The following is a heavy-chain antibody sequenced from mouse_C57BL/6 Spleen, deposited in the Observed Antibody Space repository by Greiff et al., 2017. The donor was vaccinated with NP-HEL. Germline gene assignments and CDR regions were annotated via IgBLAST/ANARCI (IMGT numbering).Heavy chain of an antibody. Sequence: QVQLQQPGAELVKPGASVKLSCKASGYTFTSYWMQWVKQKPGQGLEWIGEIDPSDSYTNYNQKLQAKATLIVDTSSSTAYMQLSSLTSEDSAVYYCASSSTYCGSSSFAYWGQGTLVTVSA. V-gene: IGHV1-50*01. CDR2: IDPSDSYT. D-gene: IGHD1-1*01. CDR1: GYTFTSYW. J-gene: IGHJ3*01. CDR3: ASSSTYCGSSSFAY.